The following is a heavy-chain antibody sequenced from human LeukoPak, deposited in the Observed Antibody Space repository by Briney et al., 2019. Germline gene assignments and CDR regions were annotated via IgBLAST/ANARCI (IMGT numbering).Heavy chain of an antibody. Sequence: GGSLRLSCAASGFTFDDYGMSWVRQAPGKGLEWVSVIYSGGSTYYADSVKGRFTISRDNSKNTLYLQMNSLRAEDTAVYYCARGRRYCSSTSCPEAFDIWGQGTMVTVSS. J-gene: IGHJ3*02. CDR2: IYSGGST. CDR3: ARGRRYCSSTSCPEAFDI. V-gene: IGHV3-53*01. D-gene: IGHD2-2*01. CDR1: GFTFDDYG.